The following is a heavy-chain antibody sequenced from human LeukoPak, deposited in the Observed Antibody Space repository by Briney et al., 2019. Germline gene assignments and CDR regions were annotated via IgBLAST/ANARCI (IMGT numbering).Heavy chain of an antibody. CDR2: MNPKSGDT. CDR1: GYSFTNYD. J-gene: IGHJ3*02. CDR3: ARSKYDSSGYYYDHDAFDI. Sequence: ASVKVSCKASGYSFTNYDINWVRQATGQGLEWMGWMNPKSGDTGYSQKFQGRVFITRDTSINTAYMELSSLGSDDTAVYYCARSKYDSSGYYYDHDAFDIWGQGTMVTVSS. V-gene: IGHV1-8*03. D-gene: IGHD3-22*01.